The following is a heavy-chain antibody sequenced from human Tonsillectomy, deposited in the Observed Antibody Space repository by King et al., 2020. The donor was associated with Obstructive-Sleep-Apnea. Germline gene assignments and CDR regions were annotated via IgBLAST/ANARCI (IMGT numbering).Heavy chain of an antibody. CDR2: VYNSRSN. CDR3: AKDASGTYYNWFDP. Sequence: LQLQESGPGLVKPSETLSLTCTVFGGPIGNYYWSWVRQPPGKGLEWIGFVYNSRSNIYNPSLMSRVTISVDTSKNQFSLRLTSVTPADAAVYYCAKDASGTYYNWFDPWGQGIPVTVSS. D-gene: IGHD3-10*01. CDR1: GGPIGNYY. J-gene: IGHJ5*02. V-gene: IGHV4-59*01.